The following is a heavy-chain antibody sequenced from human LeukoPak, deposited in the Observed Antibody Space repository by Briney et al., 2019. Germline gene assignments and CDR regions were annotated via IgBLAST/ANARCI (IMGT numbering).Heavy chain of an antibody. CDR3: ARAGTYYYDGSGYANWFDP. J-gene: IGHJ5*02. V-gene: IGHV3-7*01. CDR2: IKQDGSEK. D-gene: IGHD3-22*01. CDR1: GFTFSSYW. Sequence: GGSLRLSCAASGFTFSSYWMSWVPQAPGEGLEWVANIKQDGSEKYYVDSVKGRFTISRDNAKKSLYLQMNSLRVEDTAVYYCARAGTYYYDGSGYANWFDPWGQGTLVTVSS.